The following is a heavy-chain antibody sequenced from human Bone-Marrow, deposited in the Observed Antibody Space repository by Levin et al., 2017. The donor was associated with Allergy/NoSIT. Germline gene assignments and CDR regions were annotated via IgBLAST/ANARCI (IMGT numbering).Heavy chain of an antibody. D-gene: IGHD5-24*01. Sequence: GGSLRLSCAASGFTSGFTFDDHAMHWVRQVPGKGLEWLSGISWNGDTVDYADSVKGRFTISRDNARTSLYLQMTSLRVEETAVYECAKERLGGKMAYYLDSWGQGTLVTVSS. J-gene: IGHJ4*02. CDR2: ISWNGDTV. CDR3: AKERLGGKMAYYLDS. CDR1: GFTSGFTFDDHA. V-gene: IGHV3-9*01.